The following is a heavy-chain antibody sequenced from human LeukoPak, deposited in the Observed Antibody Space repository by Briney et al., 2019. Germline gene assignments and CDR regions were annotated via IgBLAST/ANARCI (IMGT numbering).Heavy chain of an antibody. J-gene: IGHJ4*02. CDR1: GGSISSGTYY. Sequence: PSETLSLTCAVSGGSISSGTYYWGWIRQPPGEGLEWIGSIYYSGITYCNPSLKSRVTISVDTSKNQFPLKLSSVTAADTAVYYCARVRPLYYYDSSGQFRDYWGQGTLVTVSS. CDR2: IYYSGIT. D-gene: IGHD3-22*01. V-gene: IGHV4-39*06. CDR3: ARVRPLYYYDSSGQFRDY.